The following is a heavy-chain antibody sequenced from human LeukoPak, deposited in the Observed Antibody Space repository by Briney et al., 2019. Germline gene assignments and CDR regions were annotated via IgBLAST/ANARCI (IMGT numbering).Heavy chain of an antibody. CDR3: AELGITMIGGV. V-gene: IGHV3-48*03. D-gene: IGHD3-10*02. Sequence: WGSLRLSCAASGFTFSSYEMSWVRQAPGKGLEWVSYISSSGSTIYYADSVKGRFTISRDNAKNSLYLQMNSLRAEDTAVYYCAELGITMIGGVWGKGTTVTLSS. J-gene: IGHJ6*04. CDR2: ISSSGSTI. CDR1: GFTFSSYE.